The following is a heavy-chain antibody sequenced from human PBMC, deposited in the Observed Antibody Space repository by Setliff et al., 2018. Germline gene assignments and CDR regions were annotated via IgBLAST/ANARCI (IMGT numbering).Heavy chain of an antibody. V-gene: IGHV4-39*07. J-gene: IGHJ4*02. CDR3: ARGRNIAARLLDS. CDR2: INHRGST. D-gene: IGHD6-6*01. CDR1: GGSISSGVYY. Sequence: KTSETLSLTCTVSGGSISSGVYYWTWIRQPPGKGLECIGEINHRGSTNYNPSLKSRATISIDTPKDQFSLKLISMSAADTAVYFCARGRNIAARLLDSWGQGALVTVSS.